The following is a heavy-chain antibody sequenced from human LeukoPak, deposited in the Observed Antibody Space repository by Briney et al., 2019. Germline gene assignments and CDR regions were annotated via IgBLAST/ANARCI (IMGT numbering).Heavy chain of an antibody. CDR1: GGSFSGYY. J-gene: IGHJ5*02. CDR3: ARGRGYCSSTSCYDLGFDP. Sequence: PSETLSLTCAVYGGSFSGYYWSWIRQPPGKGLEWIGEINHSGSTNYNPSLKSRVTIPVDTSKNQFSLKLSSVTAADAAVYYCARGRGYCSSTSCYDLGFDPWGQGTLVTVSS. D-gene: IGHD2-2*01. CDR2: INHSGST. V-gene: IGHV4-34*01.